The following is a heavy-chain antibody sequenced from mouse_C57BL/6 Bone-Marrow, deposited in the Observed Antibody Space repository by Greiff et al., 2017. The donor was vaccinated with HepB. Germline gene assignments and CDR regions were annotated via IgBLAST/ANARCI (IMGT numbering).Heavy chain of an antibody. CDR3: ARHYYDSSSYYWYFDV. Sequence: ELKLMESGGDLVKPGGSLKLSCAASGSTSSSYGMSWVRQTPDKRPEWVATISSGGSYTYYLDSVKGRFTISRDIAKNTLYLQMSSLKSEDTAMYYCARHYYDSSSYYWYFDVWGTGTTVTVSS. CDR1: GSTSSSYG. J-gene: IGHJ1*03. D-gene: IGHD1-1*01. V-gene: IGHV5-6*01. CDR2: ISSGGSYT.